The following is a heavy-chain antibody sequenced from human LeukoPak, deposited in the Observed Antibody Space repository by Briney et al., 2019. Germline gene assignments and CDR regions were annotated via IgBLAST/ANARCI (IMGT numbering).Heavy chain of an antibody. V-gene: IGHV4-31*03. J-gene: IGHJ6*02. Sequence: TLSLTCTVSGGSISSGGYYWSWIRQHPGKGLEWIGYIYYGGSTYYNPSLKSRVTISVDTSKNQFSLKLSSVTAADTAVYYCARGVSGYCSSTSCYEYYYYGMDVWGQGTTVTVSS. CDR1: GGSISSGGYY. CDR3: ARGVSGYCSSTSCYEYYYYGMDV. CDR2: IYYGGST. D-gene: IGHD2-2*01.